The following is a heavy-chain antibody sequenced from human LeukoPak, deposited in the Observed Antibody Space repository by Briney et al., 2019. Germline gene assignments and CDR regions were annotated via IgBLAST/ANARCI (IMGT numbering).Heavy chain of an antibody. CDR3: ARDRAFDY. Sequence: KAGGALILSCAASGFTFSNHSMNWGRQAPGKGLEWVYSISRSSNNVFQADSVKGRFTTSRDNAKDSLYLQMNSLRAEDTAVYYCARDRAFDYWGQGTLVTVSS. V-gene: IGHV3-21*01. J-gene: IGHJ4*02. CDR1: GFTFSNHS. CDR2: ISRSSNNV.